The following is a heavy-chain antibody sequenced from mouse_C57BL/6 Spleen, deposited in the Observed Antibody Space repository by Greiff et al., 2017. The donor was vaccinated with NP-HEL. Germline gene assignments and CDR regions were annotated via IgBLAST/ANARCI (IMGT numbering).Heavy chain of an antibody. CDR2: IYPGDGDT. CDR1: GYAFSSSW. CDR3: ARRSYYGSSGDYFDY. V-gene: IGHV1-82*01. J-gene: IGHJ2*01. D-gene: IGHD1-1*01. Sequence: QVQLQQSGPELVKPGASVKISCKASGYAFSSSWMNWVKQRPGKGLEWIGRIYPGDGDTNYNGKFKGKATLTADKSSSTAYMQLSSLTSEDSAVYFCARRSYYGSSGDYFDYWGQGTTLTVSS.